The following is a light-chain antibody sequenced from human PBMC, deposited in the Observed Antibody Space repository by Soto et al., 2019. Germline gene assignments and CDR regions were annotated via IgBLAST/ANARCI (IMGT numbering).Light chain of an antibody. Sequence: QSALTKAASVSGSPGQSISISCTGTRSDVVGYNYVSWYQHHPGEAPKLMIYDVSNRPSGVSNRFSGSKSGNTASLTISGLQPEDEADYYCSSYTTSNTRQIVFGTGTKVTVL. V-gene: IGLV2-14*03. CDR2: DVS. CDR1: RSDVVGYNY. CDR3: SSYTTSNTRQIV. J-gene: IGLJ1*01.